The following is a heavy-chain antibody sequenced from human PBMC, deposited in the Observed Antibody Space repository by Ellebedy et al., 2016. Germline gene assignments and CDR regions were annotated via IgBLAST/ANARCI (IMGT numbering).Heavy chain of an antibody. V-gene: IGHV4-59*08. D-gene: IGHD6-19*01. J-gene: IGHJ6*02. CDR2: IYYSGGT. CDR3: ARYIAESSGWNYFYYGMDV. Sequence: SETLSLTCTVSGGSISSYYWSWIRQPPGKGLEWIGYIYYSGGTNYNPSLKSRVTISVDTSKNQFSLKLSSVTAADTAVYYCARYIAESSGWNYFYYGMDVWGQGTTVTVSS. CDR1: GGSISSYY.